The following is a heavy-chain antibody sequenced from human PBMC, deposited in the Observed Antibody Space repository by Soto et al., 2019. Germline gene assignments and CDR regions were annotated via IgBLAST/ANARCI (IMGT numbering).Heavy chain of an antibody. CDR3: ATSSVVGATGDAFDI. Sequence: ASVKVSCKASGYTFTSYGISWVRQAPGQGLEWMGWISAYNGNTNYAQKLQGRVTMTTDTSTSTAYMELRSLRSDDTAVYYCATSSVVGATGDAFDIWGQGTTVTVSS. V-gene: IGHV1-18*01. CDR1: GYTFTSYG. J-gene: IGHJ3*02. CDR2: ISAYNGNT. D-gene: IGHD1-26*01.